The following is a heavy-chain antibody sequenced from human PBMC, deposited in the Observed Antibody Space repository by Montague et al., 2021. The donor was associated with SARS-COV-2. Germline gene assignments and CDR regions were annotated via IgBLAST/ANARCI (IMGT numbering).Heavy chain of an antibody. CDR3: ARHHSIFGVVILSRRNCFGP. Sequence: SETLSLTCTVSGDSVSTISYYWGWIRPTPGKELDWIVSIYYSGSTNYNSSLKSRVTISIDKSKNQFSLKLTSVTAADTSVYYCARHHSIFGVVILSRRNCFGPWGQGTLVTVSS. CDR2: IYYSGST. J-gene: IGHJ5*02. D-gene: IGHD3-3*01. CDR1: GDSVSTISYY. V-gene: IGHV4-39*01.